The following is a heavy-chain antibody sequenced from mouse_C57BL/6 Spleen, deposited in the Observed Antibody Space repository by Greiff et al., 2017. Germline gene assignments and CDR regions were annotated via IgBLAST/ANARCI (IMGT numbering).Heavy chain of an antibody. CDR1: GFTFTDYY. J-gene: IGHJ3*01. CDR2: IRNKANGYTT. V-gene: IGHV7-3*01. CDR3: ARSYFAGGFAY. Sequence: EVKVVESGGGLVQPGGSLSLSCAASGFTFTDYYMSWVRQPPGKALEWLGFIRNKANGYTTEYSASVKGRFTISRDNSQSILYLQMNALRAEDSATYYCARSYFAGGFAYWGQGTLVTVSA. D-gene: IGHD1-1*01.